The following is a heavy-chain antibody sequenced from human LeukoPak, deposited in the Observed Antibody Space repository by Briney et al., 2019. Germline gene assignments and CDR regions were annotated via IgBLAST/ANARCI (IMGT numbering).Heavy chain of an antibody. CDR2: IHRNDKT. Sequence: GGSLRLSCAASGFTVSSSFIYWVRRAPGKGLEWVSFIHRNDKTYYADSVKGRFTMSRDSSKNTLYLQMNSLGADDTAVYYCAREVISTPSYFDYWGQGILVTVSS. J-gene: IGHJ4*02. CDR3: AREVISTPSYFDY. D-gene: IGHD2-2*01. CDR1: GFTVSSSF. V-gene: IGHV3-53*01.